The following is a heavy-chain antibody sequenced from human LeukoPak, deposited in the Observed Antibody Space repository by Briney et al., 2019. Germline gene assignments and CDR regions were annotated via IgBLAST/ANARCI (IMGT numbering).Heavy chain of an antibody. CDR1: GFTFSSYA. D-gene: IGHD3-3*02. CDR2: ISAGGGST. J-gene: IGHJ6*02. V-gene: IGHV3-23*01. CDR3: AKGIRPYYYYGMDV. Sequence: PGESLRLSCAASGFTFSSYAMSWVRQAPGKGLEWVSAISAGGGSTYYADSVKGRFTISRDNSKNTLYMQMNSLGAEDTAVYYCAKGIRPYYYYGMDVWGQGTTVTVSS.